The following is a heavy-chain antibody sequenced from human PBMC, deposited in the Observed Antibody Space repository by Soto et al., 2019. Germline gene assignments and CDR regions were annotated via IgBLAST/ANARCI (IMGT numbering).Heavy chain of an antibody. CDR1: GFTFSSYA. J-gene: IGHJ4*02. CDR3: VKSRGGNNFDFFD. Sequence: GGSLRLSCSASGFTFSSYAMHWVRQAPGKGLEYVSGVRGNGDPPFYADSVKGRFTISRDNSKNTLYLQMSSLSADDTAVYYCVKSRGGNNFDFFDWGQGAMVTVYS. CDR2: VRGNGDPP. V-gene: IGHV3-64D*06. D-gene: IGHD5-12*01.